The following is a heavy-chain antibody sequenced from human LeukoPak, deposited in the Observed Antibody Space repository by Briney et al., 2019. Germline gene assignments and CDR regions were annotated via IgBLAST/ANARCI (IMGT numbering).Heavy chain of an antibody. Sequence: GASVKVSCKASGHTFTGYYMHWVRQAPGQGREWMGWINPNSGGTNYVQKFQGRVTMTRDTSISTAYMELSRLRSDDTAVYYCARDAVDYGGNPYYFDYWGQGTLVTVSS. V-gene: IGHV1-2*02. CDR3: ARDAVDYGGNPYYFDY. D-gene: IGHD4-23*01. J-gene: IGHJ4*02. CDR2: INPNSGGT. CDR1: GHTFTGYY.